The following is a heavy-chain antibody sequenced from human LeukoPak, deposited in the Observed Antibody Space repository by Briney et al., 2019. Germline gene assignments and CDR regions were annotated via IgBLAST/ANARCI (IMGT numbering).Heavy chain of an antibody. V-gene: IGHV1-69*04. CDR2: IIPILGIA. CDR3: ARWRSGYDHGGY. D-gene: IGHD5-12*01. J-gene: IGHJ4*02. CDR1: GGTFSSYA. Sequence: ASVKVSCKASGGTFSSYAISWVRQAPGQGLEWMGRIIPILGIANYAQKFQGRVTITADKSTSTAYMELSSLRSEDTAVYYCARWRSGYDHGGYWGQGTLVTVSS.